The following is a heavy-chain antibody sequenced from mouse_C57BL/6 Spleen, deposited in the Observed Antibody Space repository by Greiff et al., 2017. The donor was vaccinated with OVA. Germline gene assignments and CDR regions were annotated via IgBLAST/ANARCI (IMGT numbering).Heavy chain of an antibody. J-gene: IGHJ3*01. CDR3: ARETAQAWFAY. Sequence: EVMLVESEGGLVQPGSSMKLSCTASGFTFSDYYMAWVRQVPEKGLEWVANINYDGSSTYYLDSLKSRFIISRDNAKNILYLQMSSLKSEDTATYYCARETAQAWFAYWGQGTLVTVSA. V-gene: IGHV5-16*01. CDR2: INYDGSST. D-gene: IGHD3-2*02. CDR1: GFTFSDYY.